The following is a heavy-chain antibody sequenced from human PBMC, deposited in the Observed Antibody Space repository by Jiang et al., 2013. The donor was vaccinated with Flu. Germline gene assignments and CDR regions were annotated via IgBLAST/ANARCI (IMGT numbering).Heavy chain of an antibody. J-gene: IGHJ4*02. CDR1: GGSISSSNW. CDR2: IYHSGST. V-gene: IGHV4-4*02. CDR3: ARGPMRENELVSRETWIQLWLLY. D-gene: IGHD5-18*01. Sequence: GSGLVKPSGTLSLTCAVSGGSISSSNWWSWVRQPPGKGLEWIGEIYHSGSTNYNPSLKSRVTISVDKSKNQFSLKLSSVTAADTAVYYCARGPMRENELVSRETWIQLWLLYWGQGTLVTVSS.